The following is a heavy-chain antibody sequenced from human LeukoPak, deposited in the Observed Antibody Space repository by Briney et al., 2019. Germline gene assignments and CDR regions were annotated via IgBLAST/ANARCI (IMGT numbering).Heavy chain of an antibody. J-gene: IGHJ4*02. CDR1: GGSISISSDY. D-gene: IGHD2-2*01. V-gene: IGHV4-39*01. Sequence: PSETLSPTCTVSGGSISISSDYWGWIRQPPGKGLEWIGNIYYTGSTYYNPSLKSRVIISVDTSKNQFSLKLSSVTAADTAVYYCARGPTYQPIDSWGQGTLVTVSS. CDR2: IYYTGST. CDR3: ARGPTYQPIDS.